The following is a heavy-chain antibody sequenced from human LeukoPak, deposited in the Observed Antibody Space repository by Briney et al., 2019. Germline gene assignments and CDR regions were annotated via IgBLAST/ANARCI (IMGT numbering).Heavy chain of an antibody. CDR2: IYTSGST. CDR3: ARDGLSDAFDI. J-gene: IGHJ3*02. D-gene: IGHD5-12*01. V-gene: IGHV4-61*02. Sequence: SETLSLTCTVSGGSISSDSHYWIWIRQPAGKGLEWIGRIYTSGSTNYNPSLNPSLKSRATISIDTSKNQFSLRLSAVTAADTAVYYCARDGLSDAFDIWGQGTMVTVSS. CDR1: GGSISSDSHY.